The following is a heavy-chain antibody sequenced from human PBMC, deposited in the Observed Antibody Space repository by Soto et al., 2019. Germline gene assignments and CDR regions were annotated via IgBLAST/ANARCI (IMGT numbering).Heavy chain of an antibody. CDR1: GGSISSYY. CDR2: IYYSGST. J-gene: IGHJ5*02. V-gene: IGHV4-59*01. CDR3: ARELDSSGYYYHNWFDP. D-gene: IGHD3-22*01. Sequence: SETLSLTCTVSGGSISSYYWSWIRQPPGKGLEWIGYIYYSGSTNYNPSLKSRVTISVDTSKNQFSLKLGSVTAADTAVYYCARELDSSGYYYHNWFDPWGQGTLVTVSS.